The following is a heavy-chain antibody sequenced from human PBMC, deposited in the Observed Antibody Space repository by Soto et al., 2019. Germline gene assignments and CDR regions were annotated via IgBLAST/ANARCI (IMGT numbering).Heavy chain of an antibody. CDR1: GGSISSSSHY. J-gene: IGHJ4*02. CDR3: ANYYGSGTYGTPSDC. CDR2: IYYSGST. Sequence: PFETLSLTCTVSGGSISSSSHYWGWIRQPPGKGLEWIGSIYYSGSTYYNPSLKSRVTISVDTSKNQFSLKLSSVTAADTAVYYCANYYGSGTYGTPSDCWGQGTLVTVSS. D-gene: IGHD3-10*01. V-gene: IGHV4-39*01.